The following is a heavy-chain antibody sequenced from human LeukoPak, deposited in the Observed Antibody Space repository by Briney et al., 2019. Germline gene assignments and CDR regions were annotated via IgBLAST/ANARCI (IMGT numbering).Heavy chain of an antibody. Sequence: PSETLSLTCTVSGGSISSSSYYWGWIRQPPGKGLEWIVSIYYSRRTSYNPSLKPPVTISVDTSKNHFSLKLSSVTAADTAVYYCATTLWFGMNWFDHWGQGTLVTVSS. CDR2: IYYSRRT. V-gene: IGHV4-39*02. CDR1: GGSISSSSYY. J-gene: IGHJ5*02. CDR3: ATTLWFGMNWFDH. D-gene: IGHD3-10*01.